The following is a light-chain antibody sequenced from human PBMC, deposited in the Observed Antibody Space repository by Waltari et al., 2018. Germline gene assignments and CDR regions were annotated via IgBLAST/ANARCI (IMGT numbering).Light chain of an antibody. CDR3: NSRDSSGNHVV. V-gene: IGLV3-19*01. Sequence: SSELTQDPAVSVALGQTVRITCQGDSLGSYYASWYQQKPGQAPVLVIYGKNNRPPWSQDRFSGSSSGNTASLTIPGAQAEDEADYDCNSRDSSGNHVVFGGGTKLTVL. CDR1: SLGSYY. J-gene: IGLJ2*01. CDR2: GKN.